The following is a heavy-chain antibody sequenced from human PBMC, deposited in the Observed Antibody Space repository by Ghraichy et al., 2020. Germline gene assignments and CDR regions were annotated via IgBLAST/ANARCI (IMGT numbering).Heavy chain of an antibody. Sequence: SETLSLTCAVYGGSFSGYYWSWIRQPPGKGLEWIGEINHSGSTNYHPSLKSRVTISLDTSKNQFSLKLSSVTAADTAVYYCARGAMSTFGGVMSGYFDYWGQGTLVTVSA. V-gene: IGHV4-34*01. D-gene: IGHD3-16*01. CDR1: GGSFSGYY. J-gene: IGHJ4*02. CDR3: ARGAMSTFGGVMSGYFDY. CDR2: INHSGST.